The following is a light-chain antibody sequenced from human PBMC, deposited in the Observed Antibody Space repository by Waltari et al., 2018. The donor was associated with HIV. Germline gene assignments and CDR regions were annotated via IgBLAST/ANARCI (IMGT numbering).Light chain of an antibody. CDR2: AAS. CDR3: QQSHSTPRT. CDR1: QSIGRY. Sequence: DIPMTQPPSSLSASVGDRVTITCRGSQSIGRYLNWYQQKPGKAPNLLIYAASRLQGGVPSRFSGSGSGTDFTLTISSLQPEDFATYYCQQSHSTPRTFGQGTKVEI. J-gene: IGKJ1*01. V-gene: IGKV1-39*01.